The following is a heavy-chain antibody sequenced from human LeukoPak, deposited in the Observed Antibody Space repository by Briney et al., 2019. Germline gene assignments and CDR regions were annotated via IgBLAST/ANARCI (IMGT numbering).Heavy chain of an antibody. V-gene: IGHV5-51*01. Sequence: GESLKISCKGSGYSFTNYWVGWVRQMPGKGLEWMGIIYPGDSDTRYSPSFQGQVTISADKSISTAYLQWSSLKASDTAMYYCASSRAVVSYYYGMDVWGQGTTVTVSS. J-gene: IGHJ6*02. CDR2: IYPGDSDT. CDR1: GYSFTNYW. D-gene: IGHD4-23*01. CDR3: ASSRAVVSYYYGMDV.